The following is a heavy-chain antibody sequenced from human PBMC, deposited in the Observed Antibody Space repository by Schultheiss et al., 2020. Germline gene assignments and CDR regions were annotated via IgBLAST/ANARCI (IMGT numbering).Heavy chain of an antibody. D-gene: IGHD3-10*01. Sequence: SETLSLTCAVSGGSISSSNWWSWVRQPPGKGLEWIGEIYHSGSTNYNPSLKSRVTISVDTSKNQFSLKLSSVTAADTAVYYCARGRTYYYGSGSYSRRFDPWGQGTTVTVSS. V-gene: IGHV4-4*02. CDR2: IYHSGST. CDR3: ARGRTYYYGSGSYSRRFDP. CDR1: GGSISSSNW. J-gene: IGHJ6*02.